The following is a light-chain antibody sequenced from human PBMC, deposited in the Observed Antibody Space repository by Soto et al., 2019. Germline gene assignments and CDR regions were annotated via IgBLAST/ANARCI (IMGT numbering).Light chain of an antibody. CDR3: LQYNNWPRE. CDR2: GAS. V-gene: IGKV3-15*01. CDR1: QSVSSN. Sequence: EIVMTQSPATLSVSPGERATLSCRASQSVSSNLAWYPHKPGQAPRLLIYGASSRATGIPARFSGSGSGTEFTLTISSLQSENLAVYYFLQYNNWPREFGQGTKVEI. J-gene: IGKJ1*01.